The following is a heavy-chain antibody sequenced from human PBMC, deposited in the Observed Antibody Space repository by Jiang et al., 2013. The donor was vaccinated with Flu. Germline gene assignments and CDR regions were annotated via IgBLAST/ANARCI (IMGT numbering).Heavy chain of an antibody. J-gene: IGHJ4*02. V-gene: IGHV3-74*01. D-gene: IGHD4-17*01. Sequence: GLVWVSRLNGDGSSMSCADSVKGRFTISRDNAKNSLYLQMNSLRAEDTAVYYCAREGDYVNDYWGQGTLVLVSS. CDR2: LNGDGSSM. CDR3: AREGDYVNDY.